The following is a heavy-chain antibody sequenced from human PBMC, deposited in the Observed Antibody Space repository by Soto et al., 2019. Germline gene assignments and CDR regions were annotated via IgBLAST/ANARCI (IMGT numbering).Heavy chain of an antibody. Sequence: GGSLRLSCAASGFTFSSYGMHWVRQAPGKGLEWVAVIWYDGSNKYYADSVKGRFTISRDNSKNTLYLQMNSLRAEDTAVYYCARDLLLGGRAFDIWGQGTMVTVSS. J-gene: IGHJ3*02. D-gene: IGHD1-26*01. CDR2: IWYDGSNK. V-gene: IGHV3-33*08. CDR1: GFTFSSYG. CDR3: ARDLLLGGRAFDI.